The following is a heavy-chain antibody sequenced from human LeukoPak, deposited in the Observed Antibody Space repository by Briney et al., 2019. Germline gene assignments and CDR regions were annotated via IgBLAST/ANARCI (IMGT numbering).Heavy chain of an antibody. CDR1: GFTFSSYA. J-gene: IGHJ4*02. Sequence: GRSLRLSCAASGFTFSSYAMHWVRQAPGKGLEWVAVISYDGSNKYYADSVKGRFTISRDNSKNTLYLQMNSLRAEDTAVYYCARVPYYDGSGYQVGFDYWGQGTLVTVSS. D-gene: IGHD3-22*01. CDR3: ARVPYYDGSGYQVGFDY. CDR2: ISYDGSNK. V-gene: IGHV3-30-3*01.